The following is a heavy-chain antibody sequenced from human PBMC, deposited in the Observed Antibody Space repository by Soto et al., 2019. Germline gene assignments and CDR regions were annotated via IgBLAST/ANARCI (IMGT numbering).Heavy chain of an antibody. D-gene: IGHD3-16*02. CDR3: AARAEESNRSPQYYYYGMDV. V-gene: IGHV1-58*01. CDR2: IVVGSGNT. CDR1: GFTFTSSA. Sequence: SVKVSCKASGFTFTSSAVQWVRQARGQRLEWIGWIVVGSGNTNYAQKFQERVTITRDMSTSTAYMELSSLRSEDTAVYYCAARAEESNRSPQYYYYGMDVWGQGTTVTVSS. J-gene: IGHJ6*02.